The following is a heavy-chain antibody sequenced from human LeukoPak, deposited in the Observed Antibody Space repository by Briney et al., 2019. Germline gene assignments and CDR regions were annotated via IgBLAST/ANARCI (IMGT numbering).Heavy chain of an antibody. CDR1: GYTFTSYG. V-gene: IGHV1-18*01. D-gene: IGHD6-13*01. CDR2: ISPDNGNT. J-gene: IGHJ4*02. CDR3: ARDGSSSWYAY. Sequence: GASVEVSCKASGYTFTSYGISWVRQAPGQGLEWMGWISPDNGNTNYAQKLQGRVTMTADTSTSTAYMDLRSLSSDDTAVYYCARDGSSSWYAYWGQGTLVTVSS.